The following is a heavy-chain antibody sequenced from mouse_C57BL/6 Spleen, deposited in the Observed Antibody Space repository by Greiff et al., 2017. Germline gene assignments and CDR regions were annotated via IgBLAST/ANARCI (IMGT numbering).Heavy chain of an antibody. CDR1: GFTFSDYY. V-gene: IGHV5-16*01. CDR3: AREGSEGFDY. CDR2: INYDGSST. J-gene: IGHJ2*01. Sequence: EVQVVESEGGLVQPGSSMKLSCTASGFTFSDYYMAWVRQVPEKGLEWVANINYDGSSTYYLDSLKSRFIISRDNAKNILYLQMSSLKSEDTATYYCAREGSEGFDYWGQGTTLTVSS. D-gene: IGHD1-1*01.